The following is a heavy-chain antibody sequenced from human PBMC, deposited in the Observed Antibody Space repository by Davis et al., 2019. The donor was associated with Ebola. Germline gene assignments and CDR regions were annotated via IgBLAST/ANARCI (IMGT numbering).Heavy chain of an antibody. Sequence: GGSLRLSCAASGFMFSNYAMNWVRQAPGKGLEWVSGISGNGRATYYADSVKGRFTLSRDKSNNTLDLQMNILTPEDTAVYYCAKAYCAADCSYILHFYQYMDVWGKGTTVTVS. CDR3: AKAYCAADCSYILHFYQYMDV. V-gene: IGHV3-23*01. CDR1: GFMFSNYA. J-gene: IGHJ6*03. CDR2: ISGNGRAT. D-gene: IGHD2-21*01.